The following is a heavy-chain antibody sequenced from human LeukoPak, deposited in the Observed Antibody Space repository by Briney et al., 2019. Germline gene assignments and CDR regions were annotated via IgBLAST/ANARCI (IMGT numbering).Heavy chain of an antibody. Sequence: ASVKVSCKASGYTFTGYYMHWVRQAPGQGLEWMGRINPNSGGTNYAQKFQGRVTMTRDTSISTAYMELSRLRSDDTAEYYCARPATYSSRGGYYFDYWGQGTLVTVSS. CDR3: ARPATYSSRGGYYFDY. CDR2: INPNSGGT. V-gene: IGHV1-2*06. J-gene: IGHJ4*02. CDR1: GYTFTGYY. D-gene: IGHD6-13*01.